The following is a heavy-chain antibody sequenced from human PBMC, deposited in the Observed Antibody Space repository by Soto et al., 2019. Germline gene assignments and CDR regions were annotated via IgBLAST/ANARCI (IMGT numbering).Heavy chain of an antibody. J-gene: IGHJ4*02. Sequence: QVKLVQSGAEVKKPESSVKVSCKAPGGTFSTYAISWVRQAPGQGLEWMGGIIPMFGTANYAQRFQDRVTNTADESTSTGYKELSSLRSEDTAVYFCASGIRLWLRRINNGYSGWGQGTLVTVSS. V-gene: IGHV1-69*12. CDR3: ASGIRLWLRRINNGYSG. D-gene: IGHD5-12*01. CDR2: IIPMFGTA. CDR1: GGTFSTYA.